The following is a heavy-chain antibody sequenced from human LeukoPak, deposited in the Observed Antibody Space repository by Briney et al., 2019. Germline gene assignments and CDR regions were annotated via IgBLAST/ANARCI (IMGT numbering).Heavy chain of an antibody. J-gene: IGHJ6*03. V-gene: IGHV3-48*03. Sequence: PGGFLRLSCAASGFTFSSYEMNWVRQAPGKGLEWVSYISSSGSTIYYADSVKGRFTISRDNAKNPLYLQMNSLRAEDTAVYYCARDSSSYYYYMDVWGKGTTVTVSS. CDR2: ISSSGSTI. CDR1: GFTFSSYE. CDR3: ARDSSSYYYYMDV.